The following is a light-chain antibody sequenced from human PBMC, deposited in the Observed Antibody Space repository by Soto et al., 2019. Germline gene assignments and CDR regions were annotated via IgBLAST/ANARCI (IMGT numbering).Light chain of an antibody. Sequence: DLQLTQSPSTLSGSVGDRVTITCRASQTISSWLAWYQQKPGKAPKLLIYKASTFKSGVPSRFSGSGSGTEFTLTISSLQPDDFANYYCQHYNSYSEAFGQGTKVELK. CDR1: QTISSW. V-gene: IGKV1-5*03. J-gene: IGKJ1*01. CDR2: KAS. CDR3: QHYNSYSEA.